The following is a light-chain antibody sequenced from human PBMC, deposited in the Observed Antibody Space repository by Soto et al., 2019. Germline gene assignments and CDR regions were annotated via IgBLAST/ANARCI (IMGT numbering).Light chain of an antibody. CDR3: QQRSNWPMT. CDR2: DAS. J-gene: IGKJ4*01. CDR1: QSVSSF. Sequence: EIVLTQSPATLSLSPGERATLSCRASQSVSSFLAWYQQRPGQAPRLLIYDASNRATGIPARFSGGGSGTDFTPTISSLEPEDFAIYFCQQRSNWPMTFGGGTKVEIK. V-gene: IGKV3-11*01.